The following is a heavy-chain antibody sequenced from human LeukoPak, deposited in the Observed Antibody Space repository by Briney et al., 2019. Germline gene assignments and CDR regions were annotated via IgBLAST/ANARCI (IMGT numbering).Heavy chain of an antibody. CDR2: ISSSGSTI. CDR1: GFTFSSYE. V-gene: IGHV3-48*03. J-gene: IGHJ4*02. D-gene: IGHD2-15*01. CDR3: AREIRYCSGSKCYLFDY. Sequence: GSLRLSCAASGFTFSSYEMNWVRQAPGKGLEWVSYISSSGSTIYYADSVKGRFTISRGNAKNSLYLQMNSLRAEDTAVYYCAREIRYCSGSKCYLFDYWGQGTLVTVSS.